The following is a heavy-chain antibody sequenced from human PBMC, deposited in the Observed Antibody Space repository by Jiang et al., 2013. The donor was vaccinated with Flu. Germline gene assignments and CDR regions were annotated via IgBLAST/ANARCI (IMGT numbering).Heavy chain of an antibody. CDR3: ARGGRIAARPRWFDP. V-gene: IGHV4-59*01. J-gene: IGHJ5*02. Sequence: SGSGLVKPSGTLSLTCTVSGGSISSYYWSWIRQPPGKGLEWIGYIYYSGSTNYNPSLKSRVTISVDTSKNQFSLKLSSVTAADTAVYYCARGGRIAARPRWFDPGAREPWSPSP. D-gene: IGHD6-6*01. CDR1: GGSISSYY. CDR2: IYYSGST.